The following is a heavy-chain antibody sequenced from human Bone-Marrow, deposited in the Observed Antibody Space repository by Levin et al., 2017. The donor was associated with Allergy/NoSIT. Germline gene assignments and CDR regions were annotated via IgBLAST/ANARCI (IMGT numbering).Heavy chain of an antibody. J-gene: IGHJ6*02. V-gene: IGHV3-74*01. Sequence: GESLKISCAASGFTFSSYWMHWVRQAPGKGLVWVSRINSDGSSTSYADSVKGRFTISRDNAKNTLYLQMNSLRAEDTAVYYCATSLAYGDYPPRDLYYYYGMDVWGQGTTVTVSS. CDR2: INSDGSST. CDR3: ATSLAYGDYPPRDLYYYYGMDV. D-gene: IGHD4-17*01. CDR1: GFTFSSYW.